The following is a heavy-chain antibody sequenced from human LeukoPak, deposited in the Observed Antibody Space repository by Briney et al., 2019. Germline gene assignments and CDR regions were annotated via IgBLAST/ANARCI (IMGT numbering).Heavy chain of an antibody. Sequence: PGGPLRLSCAASGMTFSNHWMHWVRQVPGKGLVWVSLIKTDGRTTIYADSMKGRFTISRDNGKSTLYLQMNSLRAEDTAIYYCTTGPSYGYEWWGQGTVVTVSS. CDR1: GMTFSNHW. J-gene: IGHJ4*02. CDR2: IKTDGRTT. V-gene: IGHV3-74*01. D-gene: IGHD3-16*01. CDR3: TTGPSYGYEW.